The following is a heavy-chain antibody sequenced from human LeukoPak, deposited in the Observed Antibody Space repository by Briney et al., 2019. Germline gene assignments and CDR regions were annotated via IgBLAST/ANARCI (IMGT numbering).Heavy chain of an antibody. CDR2: IQFDGTDE. CDR1: GFTFSSYG. Sequence: SGGSLRLSCAASGFTFSSYGMHWVRQAPGKGLEWVAFIQFDGTDEHYADSVKGRFTISRDNSKNTLFLQMNSLRAEDTSVYYCAEDQQLQPFHYWGQGTLVAVSS. V-gene: IGHV3-30*02. CDR3: AEDQQLQPFHY. J-gene: IGHJ4*02. D-gene: IGHD2-2*01.